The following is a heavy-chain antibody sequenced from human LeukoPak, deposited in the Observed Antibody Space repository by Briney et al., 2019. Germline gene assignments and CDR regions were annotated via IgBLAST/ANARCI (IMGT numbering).Heavy chain of an antibody. D-gene: IGHD4-17*01. Sequence: PSETLSLTCAASGYSISSGYYWGWIRQPPGKGLEWIGSIYHRGSTYYNPSLKSRVTVSVDTSKNLFSLKLSSVTAADTAVYYCARGSTVTTEYYYMDVWGKGTTVTVSS. CDR1: GYSISSGYY. J-gene: IGHJ6*03. CDR2: IYHRGST. CDR3: ARGSTVTTEYYYMDV. V-gene: IGHV4-38-2*01.